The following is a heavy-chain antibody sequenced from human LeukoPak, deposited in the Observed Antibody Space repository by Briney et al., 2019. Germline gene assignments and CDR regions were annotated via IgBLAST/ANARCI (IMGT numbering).Heavy chain of an antibody. J-gene: IGHJ6*03. CDR1: GGTFSSYA. D-gene: IGHD4-23*01. V-gene: IGHV1-69*13. CDR3: ARVIGAPGGWDYYYYYMDV. CDR2: IIPIFGTA. Sequence: GASVKVSCKASGGTFSSYAISWVRQAPGQGLEWMGGIIPIFGTANYAQKFQGRVTITADESTSTAYMELSSLRSEDTAVYYCARVIGAPGGWDYYYYYMDVWGKGTTVTVSS.